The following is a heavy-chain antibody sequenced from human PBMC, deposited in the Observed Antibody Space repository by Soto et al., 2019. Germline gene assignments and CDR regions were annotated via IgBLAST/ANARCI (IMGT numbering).Heavy chain of an antibody. J-gene: IGHJ3*02. Sequence: QVQLVQSGAEVKKPGASVKVSCKASGYTFTSFGISWVRQAPGQGLEWMGWISAYNGNTNYAENLQGRVTMTTDTSTSTAYMELRSLRSDDTAVYYCSGDHRGGTESFDIWGQGTMVTVSS. CDR1: GYTFTSFG. V-gene: IGHV1-18*01. D-gene: IGHD3-16*01. CDR3: SGDHRGGTESFDI. CDR2: ISAYNGNT.